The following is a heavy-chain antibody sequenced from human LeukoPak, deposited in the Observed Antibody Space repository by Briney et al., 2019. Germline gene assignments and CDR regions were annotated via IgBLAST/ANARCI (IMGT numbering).Heavy chain of an antibody. Sequence: SETLSLTCTVSGYSISSGYYWGWIRQPPGKGLEWIGSIYHSGSTYYNPSLKSRVTISVDTSKNQFSLKPSSVTAADTAVYYCAREVWGEGIWGQGTLVTVSS. CDR3: AREVWGEGI. V-gene: IGHV4-38-2*02. J-gene: IGHJ4*02. CDR2: IYHSGST. CDR1: GYSISSGYY. D-gene: IGHD3-16*01.